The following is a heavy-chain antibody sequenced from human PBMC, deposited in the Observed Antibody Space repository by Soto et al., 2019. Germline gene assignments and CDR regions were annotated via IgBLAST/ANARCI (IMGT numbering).Heavy chain of an antibody. D-gene: IGHD2-2*01. V-gene: IGHV3-30*18. J-gene: IGHJ6*02. CDR3: VKAVGYCSSSSCRDYYYYYGMDV. CDR1: GFTFNNYG. CDR2: ISYDGGNK. Sequence: QVRLVESGGGVVQPGRSLRLSCAASGFTFNNYGMHWVRQAPGKGLEWVAVISYDGGNKYHADSMKGRFTISRDNSKNTLYLQMNSLRAEDTAVYYCVKAVGYCSSSSCRDYYYYYGMDVWGQGTTVTVSS.